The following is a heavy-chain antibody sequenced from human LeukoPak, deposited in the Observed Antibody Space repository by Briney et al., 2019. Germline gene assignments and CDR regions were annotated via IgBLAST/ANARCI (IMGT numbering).Heavy chain of an antibody. D-gene: IGHD5-18*01. CDR3: ARAPVDTAMVPQEYYYYYGMDV. CDR1: GYTFSSYA. V-gene: IGHV1-69*13. J-gene: IGHJ6*02. CDR2: IIPIFGTA. Sequence: GASVKVSCKASGYTFSSYAISWVRQAPGQGLEWMGGIIPIFGTANYAQKFQGRVTITADESTSTAYMELSSLRSEDTAVYYCARAPVDTAMVPQEYYYYYGMDVWGQGTTVTVSS.